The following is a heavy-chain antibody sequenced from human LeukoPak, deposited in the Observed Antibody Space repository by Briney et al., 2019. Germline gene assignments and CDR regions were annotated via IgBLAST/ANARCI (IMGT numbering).Heavy chain of an antibody. CDR3: ETAGQYRFDY. V-gene: IGHV3-23*01. D-gene: IGHD5-18*01. CDR1: GFTFSIYA. CDR2: IDAAGGST. J-gene: IGHJ4*02. Sequence: GGSLRLSCAASGFTFSIYAMSWVRQAPGKGLEWVSAIDAAGGSTFYADSVKGRFTISRDNAKNTLYLQMNSLGAEDTAVYYCETAGQYRFDYWGQGTLVTVSS.